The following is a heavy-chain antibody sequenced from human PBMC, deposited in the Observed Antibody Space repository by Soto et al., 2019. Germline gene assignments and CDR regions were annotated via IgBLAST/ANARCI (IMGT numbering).Heavy chain of an antibody. D-gene: IGHD6-25*01. CDR3: AKELRLAGAFDI. V-gene: IGHV3-30*18. CDR1: GFTFSSYG. J-gene: IGHJ3*02. CDR2: ISYDGGNK. Sequence: GGSLRLSCAASGFTFSSYGMHWVRQAPGKGLEWVAVISYDGGNKYYADSVKGRFTISRDNSKNTLYLQMNSLRAEDTAVYYCAKELRLAGAFDIWRQGTMVTV.